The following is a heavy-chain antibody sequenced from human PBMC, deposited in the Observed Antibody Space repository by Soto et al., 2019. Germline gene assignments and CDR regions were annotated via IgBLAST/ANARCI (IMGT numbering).Heavy chain of an antibody. V-gene: IGHV3-21*01. J-gene: IGHJ6*02. D-gene: IGHD2-8*01. CDR1: TFTINTYS. Sequence: EAHLVESVGGLVKPGGSLRVSCVASTFTINTYSLNWVRQAPGKGLEWVSSITSGSSFIDYADSVKGRFTISKDDAKNSLFLQMSNLRADDTAVYYCARSQRNGAMDVWGQGTTVTVSS. CDR3: ARSQRNGAMDV. CDR2: ITSGSSFI.